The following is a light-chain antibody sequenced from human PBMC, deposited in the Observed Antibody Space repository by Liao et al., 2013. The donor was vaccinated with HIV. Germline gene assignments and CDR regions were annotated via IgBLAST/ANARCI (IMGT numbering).Light chain of an antibody. CDR3: QAWDSSSYV. CDR1: TVGDKY. J-gene: IGLJ1*01. Sequence: SYELTQPPSVSVPPGQTATITCSGDTVGDKYVSWYQRKPGQSPEAVIYQDSRRPSGIPERFSGSKSGYTATLSISGTQAMDEADYYCQAWDSSSYVFGTGTKVTVL. V-gene: IGLV3-1*01. CDR2: QDS.